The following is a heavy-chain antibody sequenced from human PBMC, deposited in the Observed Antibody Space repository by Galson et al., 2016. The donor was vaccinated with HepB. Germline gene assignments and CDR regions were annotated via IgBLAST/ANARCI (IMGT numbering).Heavy chain of an antibody. Sequence: TLSLTCTVSGGSVSSGGYYWTWIRQHPGKGLEWIGYIYYSGSTYYNASLKSRVTISVDTSKNQFSLKLSSVTAADTAVYYCAREPYGDYYYYGMDVWGQGTTVTVSS. CDR1: GGSVSSGGYY. V-gene: IGHV4-31*03. CDR3: AREPYGDYYYYGMDV. CDR2: IYYSGST. D-gene: IGHD4-17*01. J-gene: IGHJ6*02.